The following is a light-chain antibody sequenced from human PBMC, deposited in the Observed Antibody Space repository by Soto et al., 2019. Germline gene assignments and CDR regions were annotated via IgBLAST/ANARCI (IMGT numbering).Light chain of an antibody. J-gene: IGKJ4*01. CDR2: GAS. Sequence: EMVFTQSPGTLSLSPGERVTLSCRASQSVSSSYLAWYQQKPGQAPRLLIYGASTRATGIPDRFSGSGSGTDFTLTISRLEPEDFAVYYCQQYGSSPLTFGGGTKVDIK. CDR3: QQYGSSPLT. CDR1: QSVSSSY. V-gene: IGKV3-20*01.